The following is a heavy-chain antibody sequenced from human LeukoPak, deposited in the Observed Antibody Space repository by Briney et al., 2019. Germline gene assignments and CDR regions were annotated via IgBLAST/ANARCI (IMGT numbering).Heavy chain of an antibody. Sequence: GGSLRLSCAASGFTFSSYAMHWVRQAPGTGLEWVALILYDGSNKYYADSVKGRFTISRDNAKNSLYLQMNSLRAEDTAVYYCARDKRQQLYHFDYWGQGTLVTVSS. CDR2: ILYDGSNK. V-gene: IGHV3-30*04. J-gene: IGHJ4*02. D-gene: IGHD6-13*01. CDR3: ARDKRQQLYHFDY. CDR1: GFTFSSYA.